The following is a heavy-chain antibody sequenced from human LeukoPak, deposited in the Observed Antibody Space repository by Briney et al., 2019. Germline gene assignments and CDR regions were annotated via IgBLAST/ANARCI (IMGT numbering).Heavy chain of an antibody. CDR1: GYTFTSYG. Sequence: ASVKVSCKASGYTFTSYGISWVRQAPGQGLEWTGWISAYNGNTNYAQKLQGRVTMTTDTSTSTAYMELRSLRSDDTAVYYCARDYSITIFGVVTDGGFDYWGQGTLVTVSS. J-gene: IGHJ4*02. CDR2: ISAYNGNT. V-gene: IGHV1-18*01. CDR3: ARDYSITIFGVVTDGGFDY. D-gene: IGHD3-3*01.